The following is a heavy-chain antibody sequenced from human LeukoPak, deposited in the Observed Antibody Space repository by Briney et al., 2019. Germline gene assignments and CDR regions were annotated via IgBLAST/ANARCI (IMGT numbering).Heavy chain of an antibody. CDR1: GYTFTSYY. CDR3: ARFSAVAGSNDY. V-gene: IGHV1-2*02. Sequence: ASVKVSCKASGYTFTSYYMHWVRQAPGQGLEWMGWINPNSGGTNYAQKFQGRVTMTRDTSISTAYMELSRLRSDDTAVYYCARFSAVAGSNDYWGQGTLVTVSS. D-gene: IGHD6-19*01. CDR2: INPNSGGT. J-gene: IGHJ4*02.